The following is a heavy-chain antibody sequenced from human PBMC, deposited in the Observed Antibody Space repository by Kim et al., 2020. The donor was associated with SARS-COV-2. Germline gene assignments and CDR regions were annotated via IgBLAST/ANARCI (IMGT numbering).Heavy chain of an antibody. V-gene: IGHV5-10-1*01. CDR1: GYSFTSYW. D-gene: IGHD2-15*01. CDR3: ARHPLQWSYYYYGMDV. Sequence: GESLKISCKGSGYSFTSYWISWVRQMPGKGLEWMGRIDPSDSYTNYSPSFQGHVTISADKSISTAYLQWSSLKASDTAMYYCARHPLQWSYYYYGMDVWGQGTTVTVSS. J-gene: IGHJ6*02. CDR2: IDPSDSYT.